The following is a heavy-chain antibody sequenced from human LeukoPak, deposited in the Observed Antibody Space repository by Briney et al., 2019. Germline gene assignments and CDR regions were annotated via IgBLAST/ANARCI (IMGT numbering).Heavy chain of an antibody. CDR1: GFTFTTYW. J-gene: IGHJ2*01. Sequence: GGSLRLSCEASGFTFTTYWIHWVRQGPGKGLVWVSRIKYDGSTSNYADSVKGRFTISRDNAKNSLYLQMNSLRAGDTAVYYCARETFKVGARFWYFDLRGRGTLVTVSS. CDR3: ARETFKVGARFWYFDL. D-gene: IGHD1-26*01. V-gene: IGHV3-74*01. CDR2: IKYDGSTS.